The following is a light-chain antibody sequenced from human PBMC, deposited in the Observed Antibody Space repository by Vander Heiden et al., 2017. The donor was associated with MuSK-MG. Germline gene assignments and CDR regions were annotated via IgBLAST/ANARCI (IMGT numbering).Light chain of an antibody. J-gene: IGKJ1*01. CDR2: LGS. CDR3: MQALQRGT. Sequence: DIVMTQSPLSLPVTPGEPASISCRSSQSLLHSNGYNYLDWYLQKPGQSPQLLIYLGSNRAAGVPDRCSGSGSGTDFTLKISRVEAEDVGVYCCMQALQRGTFGQGTKVEIK. CDR1: QSLLHSNGYNY. V-gene: IGKV2-28*01.